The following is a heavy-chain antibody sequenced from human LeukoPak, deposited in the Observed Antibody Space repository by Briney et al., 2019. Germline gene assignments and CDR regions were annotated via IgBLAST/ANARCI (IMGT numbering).Heavy chain of an antibody. CDR3: ARGSIDGDYSNGFDY. Sequence: SETLSLTCAVYGGSFSGYYWSWVRQPPGKGLEWIGEINHSGSTNYNPSLKSRVTISVDTSKNQFSLKLSSVTAADTAVYYCARGSIDGDYSNGFDYWGQGTLVTVSS. J-gene: IGHJ4*02. CDR1: GGSFSGYY. CDR2: INHSGST. V-gene: IGHV4-34*01. D-gene: IGHD4-17*01.